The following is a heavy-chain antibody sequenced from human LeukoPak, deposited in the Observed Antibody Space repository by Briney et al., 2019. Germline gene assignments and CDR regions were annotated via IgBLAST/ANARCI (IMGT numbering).Heavy chain of an antibody. CDR3: AKVGGGDYMGGSPDY. J-gene: IGHJ4*02. CDR1: GFXFRNYA. V-gene: IGHV3-23*01. Sequence: GGSLRLSCAASGFXFRNYAITWVRQAPGKGRELVSVISGSGDNTYYADSVKGRFTISRDNSKNTLCLQMNSLRAEDTAEYYCAKVGGGDYMGGSPDYWGQGTLVTVSS. CDR2: ISGSGDNT. D-gene: IGHD4-17*01.